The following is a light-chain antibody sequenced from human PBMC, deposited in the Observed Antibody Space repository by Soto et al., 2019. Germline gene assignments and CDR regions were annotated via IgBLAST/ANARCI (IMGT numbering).Light chain of an antibody. Sequence: EIVLTQSPGTLSLSPGERAILSCRASQSISSNNLAWYQQKPGQAPRLLIYGASNRATGISDRFSGSGSGTDFTLTISRLEPEDFAVYYCQQYGSSRTFGQGTKVEIK. CDR1: QSISSNN. CDR2: GAS. CDR3: QQYGSSRT. J-gene: IGKJ1*01. V-gene: IGKV3-20*01.